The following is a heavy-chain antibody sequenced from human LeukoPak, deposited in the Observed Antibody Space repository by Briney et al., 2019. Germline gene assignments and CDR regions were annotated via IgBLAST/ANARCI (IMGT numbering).Heavy chain of an antibody. V-gene: IGHV3-48*04. CDR3: VRDGAVVTSGSYPWRYFQY. CDR1: GFTFGSYS. D-gene: IGHD3-10*01. CDR2: IGHTGSIT. J-gene: IGHJ1*01. Sequence: GGSLRLSCAGSGFTFGSYSMNWVRHAPGEGLEWVSYIGHTGSITDYADSVKGRFTISRDNAKNSLYLQMNTLRAEDTAVYYCVRDGAVVTSGSYPWRYFQYWGQGTLVTVSS.